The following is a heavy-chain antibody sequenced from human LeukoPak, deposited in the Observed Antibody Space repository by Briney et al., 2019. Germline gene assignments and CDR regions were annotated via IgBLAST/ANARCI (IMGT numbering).Heavy chain of an antibody. J-gene: IGHJ5*02. V-gene: IGHV3-7*05. D-gene: IGHD1-26*01. CDR3: AREGSYRNWFDP. CDR1: GFTFSNYW. CDR2: IKQEGSDK. Sequence: SGGSLRLSCAASGFTFSNYWMSWVRQAPEKGLEWVANIKQEGSDKYYVDSVKGRFTISRDNAKNLLYLQMNSLRAEDTAVYYFAREGSYRNWFDPWGQGTLVTVSS.